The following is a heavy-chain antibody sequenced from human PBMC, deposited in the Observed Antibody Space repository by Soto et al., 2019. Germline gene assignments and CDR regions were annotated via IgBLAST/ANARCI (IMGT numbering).Heavy chain of an antibody. CDR2: INHSGST. CDR3: ARDPKRGGIAAADKWDYYYYYGMDV. CDR1: GGSFSGYY. Sequence: SETLSLTYAVYGGSFSGYYWSWIRQPPGKGLEWIGEINHSGSTNYNPSLKSRVTISVDTSKNQFSLKLSSVTAADTDVYYCARDPKRGGIAAADKWDYYYYYGMDVWGQGTTVTLSS. D-gene: IGHD6-13*01. V-gene: IGHV4-34*01. J-gene: IGHJ6*02.